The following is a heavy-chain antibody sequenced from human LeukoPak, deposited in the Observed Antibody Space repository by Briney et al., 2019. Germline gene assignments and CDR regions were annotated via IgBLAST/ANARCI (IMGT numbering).Heavy chain of an antibody. CDR3: AKMVREFYTISYYFDY. J-gene: IGHJ4*02. CDR2: ISYDGSNK. Sequence: GGSLRLSCAASGFTFNSYAMHWVRQAPGKGLEWVAVISYDGSNKHYADSVKGRFTISRDNSKNTLYLQMNSLRADDTAVYYCAKMVREFYTISYYFDYWGQGTLVTVSS. V-gene: IGHV3-30-3*02. CDR1: GFTFNSYA. D-gene: IGHD2-8*01.